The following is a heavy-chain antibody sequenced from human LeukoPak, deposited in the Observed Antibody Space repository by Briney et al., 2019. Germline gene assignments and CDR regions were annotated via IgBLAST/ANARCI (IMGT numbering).Heavy chain of an antibody. J-gene: IGHJ1*01. CDR3: ARVGIAAAGTARPNTYFQH. Sequence: GGSLRLSCAASEFTFSSYWMHWVRQAPGKGLVWVSRINSDGSSTSYADSVKGRFTISRDNAKNTLYLQMNSLRAEDTAVYYCARVGIAAAGTARPNTYFQHWGQGTLVTVSS. V-gene: IGHV3-74*01. D-gene: IGHD6-13*01. CDR2: INSDGSST. CDR1: EFTFSSYW.